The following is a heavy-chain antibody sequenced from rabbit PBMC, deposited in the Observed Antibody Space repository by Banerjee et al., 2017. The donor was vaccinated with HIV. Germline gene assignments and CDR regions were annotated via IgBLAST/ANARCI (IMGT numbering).Heavy chain of an antibody. CDR3: VRDRWSAMNL. V-gene: IGHV1S45*01. D-gene: IGHD3-1*01. CDR1: GFFFSTNT. Sequence: QQQLEAAGGGLVKPGGTLTLTCNASGFFFSTNTMCWVRQAPGKGLEWIASIDIGNSGSTYYGSLANGQFSITKTSLTTVSLKMANLAAAFRASYFCVRDRWSAMNLWGPGTLVTVS. CDR2: IDIGNSGST. J-gene: IGHJ4*01.